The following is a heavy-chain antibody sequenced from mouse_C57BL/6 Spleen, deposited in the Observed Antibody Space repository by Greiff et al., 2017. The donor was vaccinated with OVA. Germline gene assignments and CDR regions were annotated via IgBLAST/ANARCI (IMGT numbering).Heavy chain of an antibody. CDR1: GFSLTSYG. D-gene: IGHD2-3*01. V-gene: IGHV2-2*01. CDR2: IWSGGST. J-gene: IGHJ4*01. CDR3: ARKGDGYYSYAMDY. Sequence: VKLVESGPGLVQPSQSLSITCTVSGFSLTSYGVHWVRQSPGKGLEWLGVIWSGGSTDYNAAFISRLSISKDNSKSQVFFKMNSLQADDTAIYYCARKGDGYYSYAMDYWGQGTSVTVSS.